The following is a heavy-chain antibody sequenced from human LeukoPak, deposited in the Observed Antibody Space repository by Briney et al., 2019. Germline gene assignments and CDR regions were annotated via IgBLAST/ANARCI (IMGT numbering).Heavy chain of an antibody. Sequence: ASVKVSCKASGYTFTSYGISWVRQAPGQGLEWMGWISAYNGNTNYAQKFQGRVTITTDESTSTAYMELSSLRSEDTAVYYCARVSCSSTSCYTGGWFDPWGQGTLVTVSS. V-gene: IGHV1-18*01. CDR3: ARVSCSSTSCYTGGWFDP. CDR1: GYTFTSYG. J-gene: IGHJ5*02. D-gene: IGHD2-2*02. CDR2: ISAYNGNT.